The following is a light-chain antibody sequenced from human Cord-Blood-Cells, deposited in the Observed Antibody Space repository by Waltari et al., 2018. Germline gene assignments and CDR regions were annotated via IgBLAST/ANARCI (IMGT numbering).Light chain of an antibody. J-gene: IGLJ1*01. CDR3: AAWDDSLNGYV. Sequence: QSVLTQPPSASGTPGQRVTISCSGSSSNIGSNTVNWYQQLPGTAPKLLIYSNNQRPSGGPGRFSGAKSGTSASLAIVGLQSEDEADYYCAAWDDSLNGYVFGTGTKVTVL. CDR1: SSNIGSNT. CDR2: SNN. V-gene: IGLV1-44*01.